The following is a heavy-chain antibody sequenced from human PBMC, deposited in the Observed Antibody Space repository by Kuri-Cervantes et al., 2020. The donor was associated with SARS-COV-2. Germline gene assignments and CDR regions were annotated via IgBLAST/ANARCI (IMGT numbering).Heavy chain of an antibody. D-gene: IGHD1-1*01. V-gene: IGHV3-23*01. J-gene: IGHJ4*02. Sequence: GESLKISCAASGFNFSRYAMSWVRQAPGKGLEWVSAITSPGYNTYYADSVKGRFTISRDNPENTLYLQMNSLRAEDTAVYYCARSGYNWGPFDYWGQGTLVTVSS. CDR1: GFNFSRYA. CDR2: ITSPGYNT. CDR3: ARSGYNWGPFDY.